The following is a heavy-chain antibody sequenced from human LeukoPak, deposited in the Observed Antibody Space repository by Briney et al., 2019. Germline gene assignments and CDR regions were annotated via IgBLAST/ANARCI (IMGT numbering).Heavy chain of an antibody. CDR2: INHSGST. D-gene: IGHD4-23*01. Sequence: SETLSLTCAVYGGSFSDYYWSWVRQPPGKGLEWIGEINHSGSTNYNPSLKSRVTISVDKSKNQFSLKLSSVTAADTAVYYCANYGGNGGWGQGTLVTVSS. CDR1: GGSFSDYY. J-gene: IGHJ4*02. CDR3: ANYGGNGG. V-gene: IGHV4-34*01.